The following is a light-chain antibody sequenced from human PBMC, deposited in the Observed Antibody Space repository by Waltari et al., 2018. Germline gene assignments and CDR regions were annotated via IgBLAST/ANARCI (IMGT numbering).Light chain of an antibody. CDR1: QSVSSSY. Sequence: EIVLTQSPVTLSLSPGERATLSCRASQSVSSSYLAWYQQKPGKALWLLSYGAFSRATGIPERFCGSGSGTDFTLIISRLEPEDFAVYYCQQYGSSRFTFGPGTKVDIK. CDR2: GAF. V-gene: IGKV3-20*01. CDR3: QQYGSSRFT. J-gene: IGKJ3*01.